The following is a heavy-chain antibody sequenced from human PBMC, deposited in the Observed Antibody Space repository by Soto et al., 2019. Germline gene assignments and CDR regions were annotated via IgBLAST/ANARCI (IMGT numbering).Heavy chain of an antibody. CDR3: ARDPGSGYPLDH. Sequence: NPSETLSLTCTVSGGSISSYYWSWIRQPPGKGLEWIGYIYYSGSTNYNPSLKSRVTISVDTSKNQFSLKLSSVTAADTAVYYCARDPGSGYPLDHWGQGTLVTVSS. J-gene: IGHJ4*02. CDR2: IYYSGST. D-gene: IGHD3-22*01. V-gene: IGHV4-59*01. CDR1: GGSISSYY.